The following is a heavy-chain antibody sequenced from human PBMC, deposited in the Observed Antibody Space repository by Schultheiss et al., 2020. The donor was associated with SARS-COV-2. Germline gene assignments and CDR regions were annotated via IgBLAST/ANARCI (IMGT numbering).Heavy chain of an antibody. V-gene: IGHV3-48*01. CDR3: ASIRTVAGDY. Sequence: GESLKISCAASGFTFSSYSMNWVRQAPGKGLEWISYISYSNSAMYYADSVKGRFTISRDNSKNTLYLQMNSLRAEDTAVYYCASIRTVAGDYWGQGTLVTVSS. CDR2: ISYSNSAM. J-gene: IGHJ4*02. D-gene: IGHD6-19*01. CDR1: GFTFSSYS.